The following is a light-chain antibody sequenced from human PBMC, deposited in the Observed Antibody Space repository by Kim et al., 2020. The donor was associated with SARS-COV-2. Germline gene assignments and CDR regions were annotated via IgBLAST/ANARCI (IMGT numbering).Light chain of an antibody. J-gene: IGLJ2*01. CDR2: GKN. Sequence: SSELTQDPAVSVALGQTVRITCQGDSLRNYYATWYQQKPGQAPILVISGKNDRPSGIPDRFSGSSSGNTASLTITGAQAEDEADYYCSSRDSSGYVIFGGGTQLTVL. CDR1: SLRNYY. V-gene: IGLV3-19*01. CDR3: SSRDSSGYVI.